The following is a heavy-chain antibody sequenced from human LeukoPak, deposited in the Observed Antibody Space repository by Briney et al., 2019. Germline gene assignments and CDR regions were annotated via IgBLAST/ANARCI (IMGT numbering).Heavy chain of an antibody. V-gene: IGHV3-30-3*02. CDR1: GFTFSSYA. J-gene: IGHJ1*01. Sequence: GGSLRLSCAASGFTFSSYAMHWVRQAPGKGLEWVAVISYDGSNKYYADSVKGRFTISRDNSKNTLYLQMNSLRAEDTAVYYCAKIKGSSWYLSGTEYFQHWGQGTLVTVSS. CDR3: AKIKGSSWYLSGTEYFQH. D-gene: IGHD6-13*01. CDR2: ISYDGSNK.